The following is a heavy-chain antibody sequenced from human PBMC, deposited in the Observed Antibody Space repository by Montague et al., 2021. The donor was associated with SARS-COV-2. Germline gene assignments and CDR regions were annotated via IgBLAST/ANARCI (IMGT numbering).Heavy chain of an antibody. D-gene: IGHD3-22*01. Sequence: SETLSLTCTVSGGSISNFYWTWIRSPPGKGLDWIGSISYTGSTNYNPSLKSRVTISVDTSKNQFSLKLSSVTAADTAVYYCARGPQEYRITMIVVDYWYFDFWGRGTLVTVSS. CDR2: ISYTGST. CDR3: ARGPQEYRITMIVVDYWYFDF. CDR1: GGSISNFY. J-gene: IGHJ2*01. V-gene: IGHV4-59*01.